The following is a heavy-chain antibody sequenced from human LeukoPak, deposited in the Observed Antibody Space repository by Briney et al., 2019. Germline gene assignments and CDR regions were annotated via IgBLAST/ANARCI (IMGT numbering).Heavy chain of an antibody. CDR2: IRYDGSNK. V-gene: IGHV3-30*02. CDR1: GFTFSSYG. D-gene: IGHD1-7*01. Sequence: PGGSLRLSCAASGFTFSSYGMHWVRQAPGKGLEWVAFIRYDGSNKYYADSVKGRFTISRDNSKNTLYLQMNSLRAEDTAVYYCARGITGTTSHYYYYYMDVWGKGTTVTVSS. CDR3: ARGITGTTSHYYYYYMDV. J-gene: IGHJ6*03.